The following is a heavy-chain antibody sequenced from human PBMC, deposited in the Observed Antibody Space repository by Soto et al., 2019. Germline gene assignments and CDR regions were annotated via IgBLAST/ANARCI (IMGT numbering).Heavy chain of an antibody. CDR2: THYSGST. D-gene: IGHD5-12*01. V-gene: IGHV4-30-4*01. Sequence: PSETLSLTCTVSGGSIGSDDYYWGWIRQPPGKGLEWIGYTHYSGSTYYNPSLRGRLIISLVTSKNQFSLQLTSVTAADTAVYYCARFGSRDGYNYDTGGNNWFDPWGQGTLVTVSS. CDR3: ARFGSRDGYNYDTGGNNWFDP. J-gene: IGHJ5*02. CDR1: GGSIGSDDYY.